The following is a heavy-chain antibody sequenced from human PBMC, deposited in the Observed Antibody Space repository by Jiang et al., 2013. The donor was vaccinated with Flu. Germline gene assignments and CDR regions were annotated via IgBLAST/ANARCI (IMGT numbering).Heavy chain of an antibody. CDR2: ISSSGSTI. J-gene: IGHJ4*02. Sequence: LEWVSYISSSGSTIYYADSVKGRFTISRDNAKNSLYLQMNSLRAEDTAVYYCARSRLGELSFYFDYWGQGTLVTVSS. V-gene: IGHV3-11*01. D-gene: IGHD3-16*02. CDR3: ARSRLGELSFYFDY.